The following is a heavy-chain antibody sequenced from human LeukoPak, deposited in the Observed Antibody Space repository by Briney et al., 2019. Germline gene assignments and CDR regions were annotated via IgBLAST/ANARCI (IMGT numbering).Heavy chain of an antibody. CDR3: ATYRQVLLPFES. CDR2: MISSDDGR. J-gene: IGHJ4*02. Sequence: GSLRLSCATSGFSFSSYAMSWVRPAPGKGLEWVSAMISSDDGRYYADSVRGRFTISRDNSKSTLSLQMNSLRAEDTAIYYCATYRQVLLPFESWGQGTLVTVSS. D-gene: IGHD2-8*02. V-gene: IGHV3-23*01. CDR1: GFSFSSYA.